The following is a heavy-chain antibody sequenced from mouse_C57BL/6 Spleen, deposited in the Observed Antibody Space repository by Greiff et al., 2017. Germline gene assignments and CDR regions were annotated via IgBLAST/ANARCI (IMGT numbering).Heavy chain of an antibody. CDR3: ARTKWERYYAMDY. CDR2: ISSGSSTI. D-gene: IGHD4-1*01. Sequence: EVKLVESGGGLVKPGGSLKLSCAASGFTFSDYGMHWVRQAPEKGLEWVAYISSGSSTIYYADTVKGRFTISRDNAKNTLFLQMTSLRSEDTAMYYCARTKWERYYAMDYWGQGTSVTVSS. J-gene: IGHJ4*01. CDR1: GFTFSDYG. V-gene: IGHV5-17*01.